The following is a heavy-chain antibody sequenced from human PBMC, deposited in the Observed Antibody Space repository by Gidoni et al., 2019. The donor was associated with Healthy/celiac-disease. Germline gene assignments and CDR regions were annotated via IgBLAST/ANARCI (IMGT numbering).Heavy chain of an antibody. Sequence: EVQLLESGGGLVQPGRSLRLSCAATGFTFDDYAMHWVRQAPGKGLEWFSGISWNSCSIGYADSVKGRFTISRDNAKNSLYLKMNSLRAEDTALYYCAKGRGGVLMVYDMDYWGKGTLVTVSS. CDR3: AKGRGGVLMVYDMDY. J-gene: IGHJ4*02. CDR2: ISWNSCSI. D-gene: IGHD2-8*01. CDR1: GFTFDDYA. V-gene: IGHV3-9*01.